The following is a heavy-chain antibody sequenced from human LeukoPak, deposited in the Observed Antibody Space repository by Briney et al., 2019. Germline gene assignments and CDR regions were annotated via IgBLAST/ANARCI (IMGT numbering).Heavy chain of an antibody. Sequence: PGGSLRLSCAASGFTFDDYAMHWVRQAPGKGLEWVSLISGDGGSTYYADSVKGRFTISRDNSKNSLYLQMNSLRTEDTALYYCAKQYCSGGSCYSHYFGYWGQGTLVTVSS. D-gene: IGHD2-15*01. CDR2: ISGDGGST. CDR3: AKQYCSGGSCYSHYFGY. J-gene: IGHJ4*02. V-gene: IGHV3-43*02. CDR1: GFTFDDYA.